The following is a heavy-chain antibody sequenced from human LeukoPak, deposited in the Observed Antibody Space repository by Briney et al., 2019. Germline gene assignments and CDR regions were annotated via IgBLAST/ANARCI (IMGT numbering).Heavy chain of an antibody. CDR3: ARDFRVGYSYGLVYFDY. V-gene: IGHV3-7*01. D-gene: IGHD5-18*01. CDR2: IKQDGSEK. Sequence: GGSLRLSCAASGFTFSSYWMSWVRQAPGKGLEWVANIKQDGSEKYYVDSVKGRFTISRDNAKNSLYLQMNSLRAEDTAVYYCARDFRVGYSYGLVYFDYWGQGTLVTVSS. J-gene: IGHJ4*02. CDR1: GFTFSSYW.